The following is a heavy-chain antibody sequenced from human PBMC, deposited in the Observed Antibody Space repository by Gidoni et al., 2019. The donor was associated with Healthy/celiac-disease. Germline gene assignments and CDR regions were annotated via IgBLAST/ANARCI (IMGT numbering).Heavy chain of an antibody. J-gene: IGHJ4*02. D-gene: IGHD3-3*01. CDR1: GFTFRGSA. Sequence: EVQLVESGGGLVQPGGSRKLSCAASGFTFRGSARHWVRQAPGKGLDWVGRIRSKANSYATAYAASVTGRFTISRDDSKNTAYLQMNSLKTDDTAVYYCTRQSIFGDHDYWGQGTLVTVSS. CDR3: TRQSIFGDHDY. V-gene: IGHV3-73*01. CDR2: IRSKANSYAT.